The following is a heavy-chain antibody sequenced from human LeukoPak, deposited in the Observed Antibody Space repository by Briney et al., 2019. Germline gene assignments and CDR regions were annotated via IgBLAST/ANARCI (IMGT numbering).Heavy chain of an antibody. CDR2: INPNSGGT. J-gene: IGHJ4*02. Sequence: MXGVRXAPGQGLEWMGRINPNSGGTNYAQKFQGRVTMTGDTSISTAYMELSRLRSDDTAVYYCARYSGSYLIDYWGQGTLVTVSS. V-gene: IGHV1-2*06. CDR3: ARYSGSYLIDY. D-gene: IGHD1-26*01.